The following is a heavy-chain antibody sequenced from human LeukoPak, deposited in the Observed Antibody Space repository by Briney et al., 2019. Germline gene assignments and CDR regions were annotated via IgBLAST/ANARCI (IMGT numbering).Heavy chain of an antibody. Sequence: GGSLRLSCAASGFTVSSNYMNWVRQAPGKGLEWVSVMYSGGSTFYGDSVKGRFTISRDNSMNTLYLQVNSLRVDDTAVYYCAREQVVVGRGYYGMDVWGQGTTVTVSS. D-gene: IGHD2-2*01. J-gene: IGHJ6*02. CDR2: MYSGGST. V-gene: IGHV3-66*01. CDR3: AREQVVVGRGYYGMDV. CDR1: GFTVSSNY.